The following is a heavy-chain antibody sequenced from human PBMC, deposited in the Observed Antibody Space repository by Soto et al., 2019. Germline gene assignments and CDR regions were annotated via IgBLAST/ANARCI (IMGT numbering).Heavy chain of an antibody. CDR2: IYYSGST. CDR1: GGSISSADYY. V-gene: IGHV4-31*02. J-gene: IGHJ6*02. Sequence: SETLSLTCTVSGGSISSADYYWSWIRQHPGKGLEWIGYIYYSGSTYYNPSLKSRVTISVDTSKNQFSLKLSSVTAADTAVYYCARHGDHYCSGGSCYSDYYGMDVWGQGTTVTVSS. D-gene: IGHD2-15*01. CDR3: ARHGDHYCSGGSCYSDYYGMDV.